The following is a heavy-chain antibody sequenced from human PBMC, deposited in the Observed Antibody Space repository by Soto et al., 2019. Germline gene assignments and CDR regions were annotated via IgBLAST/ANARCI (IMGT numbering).Heavy chain of an antibody. CDR3: AGQPTAGSYYDLGSYYYYYAMAV. V-gene: IGHV4-4*02. D-gene: IGHD3-10*01. CDR1: GGSISSTHW. CDR2: IYHSGTT. J-gene: IGHJ6*02. Sequence: SETLALTCAVSGGSISSTHWWSWVRQPPGKGLEWIGEIYHSGTTDYNPSLESRVTISVDKSKNQFSLKLSSVTAADTAVYYCAGQPTAGSYYDLGSYYYYYAMAVWGQGTTVTVSS.